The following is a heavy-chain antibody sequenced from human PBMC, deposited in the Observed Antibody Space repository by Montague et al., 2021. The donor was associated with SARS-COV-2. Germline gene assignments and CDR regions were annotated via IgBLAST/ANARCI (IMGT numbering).Heavy chain of an antibody. CDR1: SDSISSGGYY. D-gene: IGHD4-17*01. CDR3: ARAWRYGDYSGVHFAP. Sequence: SETLSLTCIVSSDSISSGGYYWSWIRQPPGKGLEWVGSIYNSDNTYYNPSLESRLTMSVDTSKNQFSLKLRSVTAADAAVYHCARAWRYGDYSGVHFAPWGQGTLVTVSS. V-gene: IGHV4-39*07. CDR2: IYNSDNT. J-gene: IGHJ5*02.